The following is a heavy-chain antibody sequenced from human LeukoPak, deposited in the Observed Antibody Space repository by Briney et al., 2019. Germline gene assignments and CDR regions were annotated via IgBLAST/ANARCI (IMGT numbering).Heavy chain of an antibody. CDR2: ISYDGSNK. V-gene: IGHV3-30*18. CDR1: KFTFSNYG. D-gene: IGHD1-20*01. J-gene: IGHJ4*02. CDR3: AKTGNYNWNGFDY. Sequence: GGSLRLSCAASKFTFSNYGMHWVRQAPGKGLEWVAIISYDGSNKYYADSVKGRFTISRDNSKNTLYLQMNSLRVEDSAVYYCAKTGNYNWNGFDYWGQGTLVTVSS.